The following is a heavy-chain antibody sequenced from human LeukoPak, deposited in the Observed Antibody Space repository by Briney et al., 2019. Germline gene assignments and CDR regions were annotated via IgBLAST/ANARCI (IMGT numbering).Heavy chain of an antibody. CDR3: ARDRGPRTGFMVREAYDY. CDR1: GFTFSDYW. CDR2: INTDGSIT. V-gene: IGHV3-74*01. J-gene: IGHJ4*02. Sequence: GGSLRLSCAASGFTFSDYWIHWVRQAPGKGLVWVSRINTDGSITNYADSVKGRFSISRDNAKNTLYLQVSSLRAEDTAVYYCARDRGPRTGFMVREAYDYWGQGTLVTVSS. D-gene: IGHD3-10*01.